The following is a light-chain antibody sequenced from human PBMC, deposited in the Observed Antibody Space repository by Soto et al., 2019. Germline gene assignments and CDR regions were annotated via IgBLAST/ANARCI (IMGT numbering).Light chain of an antibody. V-gene: IGKV3-20*01. CDR2: DAS. CDR1: QSVNNNY. Sequence: EIVLTQSPGTLSLSPGDGXXLSCXASQSVNNNYLAWYQQRPGQAPRLLIYDASTRATGIPDRFTGSGSGTDFTLTISRLEPEDLAVYYCQQYGTSRWTFGQGTKVEI. J-gene: IGKJ1*01. CDR3: QQYGTSRWT.